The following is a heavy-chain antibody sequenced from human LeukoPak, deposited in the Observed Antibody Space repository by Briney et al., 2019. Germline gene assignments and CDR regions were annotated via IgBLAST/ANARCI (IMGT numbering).Heavy chain of an antibody. J-gene: IGHJ6*02. V-gene: IGHV3-11*03. CDR1: GFTFSDYY. CDR2: ISSSSSYT. CDR3: ARNPKRSGMDV. Sequence: SGGSLRLSCAASGFTFSDYYMSWIRQAPGKGLEWVSYISSSSSYTNYADSVKGRFTISRDNAKNSLYLQMNSLRAEDTAVYYFARNPKRSGMDVWGQGTTVTVSS.